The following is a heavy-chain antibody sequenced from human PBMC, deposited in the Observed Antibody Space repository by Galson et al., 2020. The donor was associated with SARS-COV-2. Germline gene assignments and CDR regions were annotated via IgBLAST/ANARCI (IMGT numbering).Heavy chain of an antibody. CDR2: ISSSSSTI. CDR3: ARDSPYYYYDSSGYYPVAFDI. J-gene: IGHJ3*02. CDR1: GFTFSSYS. D-gene: IGHD3-22*01. V-gene: IGHV3-48*02. Sequence: TGGSLRLSCVASGFTFSSYSMNWVRQAPGKGLEWVSYISSSSSTIYYADSVKGRFTISRDNAKNSLYLQMNSLRDEDTAVYYCARDSPYYYYDSSGYYPVAFDIWGQGTMVTVSS.